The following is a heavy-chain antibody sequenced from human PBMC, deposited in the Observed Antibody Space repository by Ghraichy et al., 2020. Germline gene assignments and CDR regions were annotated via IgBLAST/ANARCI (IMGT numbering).Heavy chain of an antibody. Sequence: ASVKVSCKASGYTFTSYYMHWVRQAPGQGLEWMGVINSSGGSITYAQKFQGRVTMTRDTSASTVYMELSSLRSEDTAVYYCVRGACGGDGCLDYWGQGTLVTVSS. V-gene: IGHV1-46*01. CDR2: INSSGGSI. CDR1: GYTFTSYY. D-gene: IGHD2-21*02. CDR3: VRGACGGDGCLDY. J-gene: IGHJ4*02.